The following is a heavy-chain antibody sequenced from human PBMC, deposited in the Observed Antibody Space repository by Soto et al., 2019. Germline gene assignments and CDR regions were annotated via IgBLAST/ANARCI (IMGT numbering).Heavy chain of an antibody. Sequence: ASVKVSCKASGYTFSTYGISWVRQAPGQGLEWMGWINTHNGNTNYAQNLQGRVTMTADTSTSTAYMELRSLRSDDTAVYYFTLEGSAPYYYYGMVVLREATTVTVYS. CDR2: INTHNGNT. CDR1: GYTFSTYG. CDR3: TLEGSAPYYYYGMVV. J-gene: IGHJ6*04. V-gene: IGHV1-18*01. D-gene: IGHD3-10*01.